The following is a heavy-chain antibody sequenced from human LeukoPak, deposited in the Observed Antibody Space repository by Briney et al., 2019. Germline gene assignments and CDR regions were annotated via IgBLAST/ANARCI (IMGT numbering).Heavy chain of an antibody. D-gene: IGHD6-13*01. CDR1: GFTFSSNA. CDR2: ISGSGGST. Sequence: GGSLRLSCAASGFTFSSNAMSWVRQAPGKGLEWVSAISGSGGSTYYADSVKGRFTISRDNSKNTLYLQMNSLRAEDTAVYYCAKDQVAAAGMVIYYYYMDVWGKGTTVTVSS. CDR3: AKDQVAAAGMVIYYYYMDV. J-gene: IGHJ6*03. V-gene: IGHV3-23*01.